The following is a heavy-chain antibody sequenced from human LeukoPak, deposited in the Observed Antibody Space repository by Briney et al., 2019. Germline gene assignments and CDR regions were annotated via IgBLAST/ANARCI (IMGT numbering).Heavy chain of an antibody. CDR1: GGSFSGYY. V-gene: IGHV4-34*01. CDR2: INHSGST. Sequence: SEALSLTCAVYGGSFSGYYWSWIRQPPGKGLEWIGEINHSGSTNYNPSLKSRVTISVDTSKNQFSLKLSSVTAADTAVYYCATEKDWGQGTLVTVSS. J-gene: IGHJ4*02. CDR3: ATEKD.